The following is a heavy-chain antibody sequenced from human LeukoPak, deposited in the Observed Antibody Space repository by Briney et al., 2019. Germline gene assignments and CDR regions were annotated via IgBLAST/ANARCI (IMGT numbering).Heavy chain of an antibody. V-gene: IGHV3-21*01. CDR1: GFTFSSYS. CDR3: ARDGMVRGVIAPFDY. J-gene: IGHJ4*02. Sequence: GGSLRLSCAASGFTFSSYSMNWVRQAPGKGLEWVSSISSSSYIYYADSVKGRFTISRDNAKNSLYLQMNSLRAEDTAVYYCARDGMVRGVIAPFDYWGQGTLVTVSS. CDR2: ISSSSYI. D-gene: IGHD3-10*01.